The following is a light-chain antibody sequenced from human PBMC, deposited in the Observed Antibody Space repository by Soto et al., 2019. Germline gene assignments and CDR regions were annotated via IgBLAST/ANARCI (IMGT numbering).Light chain of an antibody. CDR3: QQYYTTPPST. J-gene: IGKJ2*02. Sequence: DIVMTQSPDSLAVSLGERATINCRSSQSVLYSSNNKNYLAWYQHKPGQPPKLLIYWASTRESGVPDRFIGSGSGTDFPLTINSLQAEDVAVYYCQQYYTTPPSTFGQGTKLEIK. CDR2: WAS. V-gene: IGKV4-1*01. CDR1: QSVLYSSNNKNY.